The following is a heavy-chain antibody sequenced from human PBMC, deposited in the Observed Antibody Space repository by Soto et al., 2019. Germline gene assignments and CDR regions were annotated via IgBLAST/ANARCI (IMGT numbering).Heavy chain of an antibody. CDR1: GYTLTELS. J-gene: IGHJ4*02. D-gene: IGHD1-26*01. V-gene: IGHV1-24*01. CDR3: ATGIVGATTGPYSVLC. Sequence: ASVKVSCKVSGYTLTELSMHWVRQAPGKGLEWMGGFDPEDGETIYAQKFQGRVTMTEDTSTDTAYMELSSLRSEDTAVYYCATGIVGATTGPYSVLCWGQGTLVTVSS. CDR2: FDPEDGET.